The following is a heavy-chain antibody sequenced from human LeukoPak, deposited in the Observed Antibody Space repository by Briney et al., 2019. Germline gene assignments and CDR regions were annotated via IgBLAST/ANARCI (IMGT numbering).Heavy chain of an antibody. D-gene: IGHD6-13*01. J-gene: IGHJ4*02. CDR2: IKQDGSEK. CDR3: ARAPGIAAAGTD. CDR1: GFTFSNYW. V-gene: IGHV3-7*01. Sequence: GGSLRLSCAASGFTFSNYWMSWVRQAPGKGLEWVANIKQDGSEKYYVDSVKGRFTISRDNSKNTLYLQMNSLRAEDTAVYYCARAPGIAAAGTDWGQGTLVTVSS.